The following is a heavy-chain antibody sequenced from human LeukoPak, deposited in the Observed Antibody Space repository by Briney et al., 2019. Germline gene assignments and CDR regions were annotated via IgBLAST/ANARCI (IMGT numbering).Heavy chain of an antibody. V-gene: IGHV4-59*01. CDR1: GGSISSYY. Sequence: SETLSLTCTVSGGSISSYYWSWLRQPPGKGLEWIGYIYYSGSTNYNPSLKSRVTISVDTSKNQFSLKLSSVTAADTAVYYRARLVVDSNYYYYGMDVWGQGTTVTVSS. D-gene: IGHD2-2*01. CDR3: ARLVVDSNYYYYGMDV. J-gene: IGHJ6*02. CDR2: IYYSGST.